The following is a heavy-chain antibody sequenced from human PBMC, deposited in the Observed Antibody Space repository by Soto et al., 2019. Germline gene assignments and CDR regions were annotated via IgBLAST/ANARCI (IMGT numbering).Heavy chain of an antibody. Sequence: HPGGSVRLSCTASGFTFGDYAMSWFRQAPGNGLEWVGFIRSKAYGGTTEYAASVKGRFTLSRDDSKSIAYLQMNSLKTEDTGVYYLTRDQGRHYAILAASQDYTYAVPVWGHVT. CDR2: IRSKAYGGTT. CDR3: TRDQGRHYAILAASQDYTYAVPV. D-gene: IGHD3-9*01. CDR1: GFTFGDYA. J-gene: IGHJ6*02. V-gene: IGHV3-49*03.